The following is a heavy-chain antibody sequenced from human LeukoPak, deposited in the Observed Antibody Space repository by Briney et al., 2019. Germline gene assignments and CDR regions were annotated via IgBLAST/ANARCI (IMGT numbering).Heavy chain of an antibody. Sequence: SETLSLTCTVSGDSISSYYWYWFRQPPGKELEWIACIYYSGITHYNPSLKSRVTISLDTSKNQFSLRLSSVTAADTAVYYCAREGIVRTYDQWGQGTLVTVPS. CDR1: GDSISSYY. CDR3: AREGIVRTYDQ. V-gene: IGHV4-59*12. CDR2: IYYSGIT. D-gene: IGHD2/OR15-2a*01. J-gene: IGHJ4*02.